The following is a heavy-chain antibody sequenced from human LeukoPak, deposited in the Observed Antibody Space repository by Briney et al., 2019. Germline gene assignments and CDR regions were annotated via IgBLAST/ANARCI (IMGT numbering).Heavy chain of an antibody. CDR2: ITNDGGIT. V-gene: IGHV3-23*01. D-gene: IGHD6-19*01. CDR3: AKDRGSGWP. CDR1: GFTFSSYA. Sequence: PGGSLRLSCVASGFTFSSYAMSWVRQPPGKGLEWVSGITNDGGITYYGDSVKARFTISRDNSKNTLYLQMTRLTPEDTAIYYCAKDRGSGWPWGQGALVTVSS. J-gene: IGHJ4*02.